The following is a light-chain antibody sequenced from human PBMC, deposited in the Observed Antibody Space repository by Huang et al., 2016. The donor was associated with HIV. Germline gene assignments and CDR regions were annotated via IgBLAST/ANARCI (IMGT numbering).Light chain of an antibody. CDR1: QNITKS. CDR3: QQSFSVPRT. J-gene: IGKJ1*01. CDR2: TAS. Sequence: DIQMTQSPPSLSASVGDRVTFTCRANQNITKSLNWYQQKPGKSPKLLIYTASTLESGVPSRLSCSGSASRFTLAIGNLQPEDFATYYCQQSFSVPRTFG. V-gene: IGKV1-39*01.